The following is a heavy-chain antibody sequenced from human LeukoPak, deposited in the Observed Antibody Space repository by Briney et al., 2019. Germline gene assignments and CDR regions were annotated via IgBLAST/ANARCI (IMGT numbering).Heavy chain of an antibody. CDR3: ARAMIVEEGFDY. CDR1: GGSISSYY. J-gene: IGHJ4*02. CDR2: IYYSGST. Sequence: SETLSLTCPVAGGSISSYYWSWIRQPPGKGLEWIGYIYYSGSTNYNPSLKSRVTISVDTSKNQFSLKLSSVTAAATAVYYCARAMIVEEGFDYWGQGTLVTVSS. V-gene: IGHV4-59*01. D-gene: IGHD3-22*01.